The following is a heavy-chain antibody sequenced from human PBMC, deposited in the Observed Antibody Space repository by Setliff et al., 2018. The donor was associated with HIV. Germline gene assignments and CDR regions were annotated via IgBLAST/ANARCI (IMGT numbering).Heavy chain of an antibody. V-gene: IGHV3-33*08. J-gene: IGHJ4*02. CDR3: AADRIVLGDY. CDR1: GFTFSGYW. D-gene: IGHD2-15*01. Sequence: AGGSLRLSCAASGFTFSGYWMSWVRQAPGTELEWVAVVWYDGSNKNYADTVKGRFTISRDNSKNSLYLQMNSLRVEDTAVYYCAADRIVLGDYWGQGTLVTVSS. CDR2: VWYDGSNK.